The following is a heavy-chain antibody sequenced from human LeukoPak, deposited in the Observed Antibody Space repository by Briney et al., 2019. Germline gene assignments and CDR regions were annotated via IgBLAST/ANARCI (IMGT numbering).Heavy chain of an antibody. CDR3: ARGYSHSDYDYCLH. Sequence: PSETLSLTCTVSGVSISSSVYYWGWIRQPPGKGLEWIGSMYYSGSTYYNPSLKSRVTISVDTSKNQFSLKLSSVTAADTAVYYCARGYSHSDYDYCLHWGQGTLVTVSS. V-gene: IGHV4-39*01. CDR2: MYYSGST. D-gene: IGHD5-12*01. CDR1: GVSISSSVYY. J-gene: IGHJ4*02.